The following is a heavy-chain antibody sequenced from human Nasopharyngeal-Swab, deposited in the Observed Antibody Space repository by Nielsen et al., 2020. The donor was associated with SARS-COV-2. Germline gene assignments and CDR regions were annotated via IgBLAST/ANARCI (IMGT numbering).Heavy chain of an antibody. CDR3: ARDTSVDIVLLYYGMDV. J-gene: IGHJ6*02. CDR2: ISFDGSKK. Sequence: GESLKISCAASGFTFNSPGMHWVRQAPGKVLEWVAVISFDGSKKYYADSVKGRFTISRDSSKNTLYLQMNSLRAEDTAVYYCARDTSVDIVLLYYGMDVWGQGTTVNVSS. V-gene: IGHV3-30*03. D-gene: IGHD5-12*01. CDR1: GFTFNSPG.